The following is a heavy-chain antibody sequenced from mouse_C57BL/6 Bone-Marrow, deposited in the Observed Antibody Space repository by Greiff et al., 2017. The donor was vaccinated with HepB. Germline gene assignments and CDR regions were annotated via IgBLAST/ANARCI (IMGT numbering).Heavy chain of an antibody. J-gene: IGHJ1*03. CDR3: ARREAHWYFDV. V-gene: IGHV1-81*01. Sequence: VQLQESGAELARPGASVKLSCKASGYTFTSYGISWVKQRTGQGLEWIGEIYPRSGNTYYNEKFKGKATLTADKSSSTAYMELRSLTSEDSAVYFCARREAHWYFDVWGTGTTVTVSS. CDR1: GYTFTSYG. CDR2: IYPRSGNT.